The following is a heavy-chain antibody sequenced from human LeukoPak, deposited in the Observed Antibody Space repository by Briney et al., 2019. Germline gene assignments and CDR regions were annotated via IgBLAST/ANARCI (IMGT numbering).Heavy chain of an antibody. D-gene: IGHD3-10*01. CDR3: ATDTTVIREITRGGAFDV. J-gene: IGHJ3*01. CDR2: ISGDKTRT. V-gene: IGHV3-23*01. Sequence: GGSLRLSCAASGFTFNNYAMNWVRQVPGQGREWFSAISGDKTRTYYADSVKGRFTISRDTSNNTLFLHMNSLRVEDTAIYYCATDTTVIREITRGGAFDVWGQGRVVTVSS. CDR1: GFTFNNYA.